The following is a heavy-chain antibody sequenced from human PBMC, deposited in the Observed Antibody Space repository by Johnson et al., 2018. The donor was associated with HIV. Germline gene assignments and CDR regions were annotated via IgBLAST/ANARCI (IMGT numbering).Heavy chain of an antibody. D-gene: IGHD6-6*01. V-gene: IGHV3-30*03. CDR3: AAAEYDAFDI. Sequence: QVQLVESGGGVVQPGRSLRLSCAVSGFTFSSYGMHWVRRAPGKGLEWVAVISYDGSNKYYADSVKGRFTISRDNSKNTLYLQMNSLRAEDTAVYYCAAAEYDAFDIWGQGTMVTVSS. CDR1: GFTFSSYG. J-gene: IGHJ3*02. CDR2: ISYDGSNK.